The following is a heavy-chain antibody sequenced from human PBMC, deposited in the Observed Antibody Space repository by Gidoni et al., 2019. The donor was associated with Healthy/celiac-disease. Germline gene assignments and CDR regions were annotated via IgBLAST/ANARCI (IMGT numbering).Heavy chain of an antibody. V-gene: IGHV3-21*01. CDR2: ISSSSSYI. D-gene: IGHD2-15*01. CDR3: ARDEVVVVVAATYFDY. Sequence: EVQLVESGGGLVKPGGSLRLSCAASGFTFSSYSMNWVRQAPGKGLEWVSSISSSSSYIYYADSVKGRFTISRDNAKNSLYLQMNSLRAEDTAVYYCARDEVVVVVAATYFDYWGQGTLVTVSS. CDR1: GFTFSSYS. J-gene: IGHJ4*02.